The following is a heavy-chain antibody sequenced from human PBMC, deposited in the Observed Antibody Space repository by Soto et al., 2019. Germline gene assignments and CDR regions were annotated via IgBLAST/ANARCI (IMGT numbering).Heavy chain of an antibody. CDR1: GGSFSGYY. Sequence: PSETLSLTCAVYGGSFSGYYWSWIRQPPGKGLEWIGEINHSGSTNYNPSLKSRVTISVDTSKNQFSLKLSSVTAADTAVYYCARVKLAARPGWFDPWGQGTLVTVSS. J-gene: IGHJ5*02. CDR3: ARVKLAARPGWFDP. V-gene: IGHV4-34*01. CDR2: INHSGST. D-gene: IGHD6-6*01.